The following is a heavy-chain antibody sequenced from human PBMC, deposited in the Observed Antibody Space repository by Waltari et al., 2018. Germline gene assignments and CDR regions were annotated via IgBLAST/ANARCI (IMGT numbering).Heavy chain of an antibody. CDR3: ARVEYSSRWGAFDY. D-gene: IGHD6-6*01. CDR2: IYSDGST. J-gene: IGHJ4*02. Sequence: EVHLVESGGGLIQPGGSLRVSCAASGFAVSSNYMTWVRQAPGKGLEWVSVIYSDGSTYYADSVKGRFTISRDNSKNTLYLQMNSLRAEDTAVYYCARVEYSSRWGAFDYWGQGTLVTVS. V-gene: IGHV3-53*02. CDR1: GFAVSSNY.